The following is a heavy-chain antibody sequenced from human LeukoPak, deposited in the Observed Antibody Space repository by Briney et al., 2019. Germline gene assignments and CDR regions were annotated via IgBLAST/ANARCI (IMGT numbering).Heavy chain of an antibody. Sequence: GGSLRLSCAASGFTFNAQNINWDRQGPGKGLEWVAGISGSHTFYADSVKGRFTFSRDNSKNTMYLQMNSLRVEDTAVYYCAKVNWEDYVWGNCWGQGTLVTVSS. CDR3: AKVNWEDYVWGNC. CDR2: ISGSHT. CDR1: GFTFNAQN. V-gene: IGHV3-23*01. D-gene: IGHD3-16*01. J-gene: IGHJ4*02.